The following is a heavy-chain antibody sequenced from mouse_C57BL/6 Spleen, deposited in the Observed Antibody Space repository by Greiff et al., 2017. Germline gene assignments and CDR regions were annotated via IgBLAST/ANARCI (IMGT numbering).Heavy chain of an antibody. Sequence: EESGPGLVKPSQSLSLTCSVTGYSITSGYYWNWIRQFPGNKLEWMGYISYDGSNNYNPSLKNRISITRDTSKNQFFLKLNSVTTEDTATYYCARDGYWFAYWGQGTLVTVSA. CDR1: GYSITSGYY. V-gene: IGHV3-6*01. CDR2: ISYDGSN. D-gene: IGHD2-2*01. CDR3: ARDGYWFAY. J-gene: IGHJ3*01.